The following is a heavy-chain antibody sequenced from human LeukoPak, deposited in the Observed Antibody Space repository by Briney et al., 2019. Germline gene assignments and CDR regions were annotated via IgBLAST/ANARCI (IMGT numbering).Heavy chain of an antibody. V-gene: IGHV4-4*02. CDR1: GGSISSSNW. D-gene: IGHD5-18*01. CDR2: IYHSGST. J-gene: IGHJ6*03. Sequence: SETLSLTCAVSGGSISSSNWWSWVRQPPGKGLEWIGEIYHSGSTNYNPSLKSRVTISVDKSKNQFSLKLSSVTAADTAVYYCARCGYSYGYYYYYMDVWGKGTTVTVSS. CDR3: ARCGYSYGYYYYYMDV.